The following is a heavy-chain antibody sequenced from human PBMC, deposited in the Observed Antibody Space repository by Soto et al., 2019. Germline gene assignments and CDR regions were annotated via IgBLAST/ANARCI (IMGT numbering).Heavy chain of an antibody. CDR1: GFTFSSYA. D-gene: IGHD6-6*01. J-gene: IGHJ3*02. CDR3: ASAPASSSIAARSDAFDI. Sequence: GGSLRLSCAASGFTFSSYAMCWVCQAPGKGLEWVSAVSGSGGSTYYADSVKGRFTISRDNSKNTLYLQMNSLRTEATAVDDGASAPASSSIAARSDAFDIWGQGTMVTVSS. CDR2: VSGSGGST. V-gene: IGHV3-23*01.